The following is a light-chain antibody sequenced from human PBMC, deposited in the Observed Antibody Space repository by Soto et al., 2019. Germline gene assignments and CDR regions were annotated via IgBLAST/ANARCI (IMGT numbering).Light chain of an antibody. CDR3: QVWASTSDPVV. CDR1: NIGGKR. J-gene: IGLJ2*01. CDR2: DDR. V-gene: IGLV3-21*02. Sequence: SSELSQPPSVSVAPGQTASITCRGDNIGGKRVHWYQQKPGQAPLLVVSDDRGRPSGIPERFSGSNSGNAAALTISSVAAGDAADYYCQVWASTSDPVVFGGGTKVTVL.